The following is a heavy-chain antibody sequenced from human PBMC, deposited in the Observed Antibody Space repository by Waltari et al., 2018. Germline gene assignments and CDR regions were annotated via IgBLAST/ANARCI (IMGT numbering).Heavy chain of an antibody. Sequence: QVQLVESGGGVVKPGGSWSPSCPPSGFNMVVCAIHWVRQAPAKGLEWVAVISPDGISKYYADSVKGRFAISGDNSKNTLYLQMSSLTPEDTAVYYCAKDGGSGYSDFDYWGQGTLVAVSS. CDR3: AKDGGSGYSDFDY. V-gene: IGHV3-30-3*02. CDR2: ISPDGISK. D-gene: IGHD3-9*01. CDR1: GFNMVVCA. J-gene: IGHJ4*02.